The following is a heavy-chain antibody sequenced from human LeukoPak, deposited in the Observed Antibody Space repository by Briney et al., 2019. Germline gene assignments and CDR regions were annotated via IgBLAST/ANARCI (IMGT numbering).Heavy chain of an antibody. J-gene: IGHJ4*02. CDR2: ISSSGSTI. CDR3: ARALGRAEYYFDY. D-gene: IGHD1-26*01. CDR1: GFTFSSYE. Sequence: GGSLRLSCAASGFTFSSYEMNWVRQAPGKRLEWVSYISSSGSTIYYADSVKGRFTISRDNAKNSLYLQMNSLRAEDTAVYYCARALGRAEYYFDYWGQGTLVTVSS. V-gene: IGHV3-48*03.